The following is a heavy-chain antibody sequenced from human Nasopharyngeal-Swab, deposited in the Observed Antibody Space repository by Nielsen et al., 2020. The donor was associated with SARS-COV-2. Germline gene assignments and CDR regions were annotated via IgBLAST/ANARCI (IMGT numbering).Heavy chain of an antibody. V-gene: IGHV3-48*02. CDR3: ARDSRLLSGSYNPFYYGMDV. CDR1: GFMFITYS. CDR2: ISPNMNTI. J-gene: IGHJ6*02. Sequence: GESLKISCAASGFMFITYSMNWVRQAPGKGLEWVSYISPNMNTIHYADSVQGRFTISSDNAKNSLYLQMNSLRDEDTAVYFCARDSRLLSGSYNPFYYGMDVWGQGTTVTVSS. D-gene: IGHD3-9*01.